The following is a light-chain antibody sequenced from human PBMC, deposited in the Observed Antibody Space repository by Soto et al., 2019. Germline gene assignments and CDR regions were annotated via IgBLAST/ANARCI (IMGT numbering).Light chain of an antibody. CDR3: LLDYSYFWA. J-gene: IGKJ1*01. CDR1: QTVRNNY. V-gene: IGKV3-20*01. CDR2: DAS. Sequence: EIVLTQSPGTLSLSPGERATLSCRASQTVRNNYLAWYQQKPGQAPRLLIYDASSRATGIPDRFSGSGSGTDFTLTISSLQPEDFATYYCLLDYSYFWAFGQGTKVDI.